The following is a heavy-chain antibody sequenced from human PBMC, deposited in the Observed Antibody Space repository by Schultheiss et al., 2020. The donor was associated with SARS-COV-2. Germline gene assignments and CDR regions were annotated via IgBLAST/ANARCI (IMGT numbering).Heavy chain of an antibody. CDR1: GYTFNNYG. J-gene: IGHJ4*02. D-gene: IGHD1-26*01. CDR2: FNPIFGTG. V-gene: IGHV1-69*13. Sequence: SVKVSCKASGYTFNNYGISWVRQTPGQGLEWMGGFNPIFGTGNYAPRMQGRVTITADESTSTVYMELGSLKSEDTAVYYFAREVDSGFEYWGQGTLVTVSS. CDR3: AREVDSGFEY.